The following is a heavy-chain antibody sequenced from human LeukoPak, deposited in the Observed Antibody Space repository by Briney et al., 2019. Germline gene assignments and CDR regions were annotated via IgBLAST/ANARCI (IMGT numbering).Heavy chain of an antibody. D-gene: IGHD5/OR15-5a*01. Sequence: SGGSLRLSCAASGFTFSNYDMHWVRQAPGKGLEWVAFIRYDGDDKFYADSVKGRFTISRDSSKNTLYLQMNSLGPEDTAVFYCARESTTYRVYGLDAFDVWGQGTVVTVSS. V-gene: IGHV3-30*02. J-gene: IGHJ3*01. CDR2: IRYDGDDK. CDR3: ARESTTYRVYGLDAFDV. CDR1: GFTFSNYD.